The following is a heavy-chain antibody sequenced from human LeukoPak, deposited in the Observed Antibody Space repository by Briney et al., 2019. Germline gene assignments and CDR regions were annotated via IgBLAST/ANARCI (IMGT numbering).Heavy chain of an antibody. J-gene: IGHJ2*01. V-gene: IGHV4-39*01. CDR3: ARGVTMIVVVIHDWYFDL. CDR1: GGSISSSSYY. Sequence: TPSETLSLTCTVSGGSISSSSYYWGWIRQPPGKGLEWIGSIYYTRSTYYNPSLKSRVTISVDTSKNQFSLKLTSVTAVDTAVYYCARGVTMIVVVIHDWYFDLWGRGTLVTVSS. D-gene: IGHD3-22*01. CDR2: IYYTRST.